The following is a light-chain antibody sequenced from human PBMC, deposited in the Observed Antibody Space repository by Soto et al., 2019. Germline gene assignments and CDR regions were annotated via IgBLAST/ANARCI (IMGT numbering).Light chain of an antibody. CDR3: KQYDNXPYT. CDR1: QSVSNT. CDR2: VAS. V-gene: IGKV3-15*01. Sequence: EIVMTQSPATLSVSPGELATLSCRAIQSVSNTLAWYQQKPGQAPRLLMYVASIRATGIPARFSGGGSGTKFTLTISSLQSEDFAVYYCKQYDNXPYTCGQGTKV. J-gene: IGKJ2*01.